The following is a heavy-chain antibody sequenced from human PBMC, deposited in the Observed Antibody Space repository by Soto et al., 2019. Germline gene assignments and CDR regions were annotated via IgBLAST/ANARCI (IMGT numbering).Heavy chain of an antibody. CDR3: ARDYYYDSSGYYLPDY. CDR2: ISAYNGNT. D-gene: IGHD3-22*01. CDR1: GYTFTSYG. V-gene: IGHV1-18*01. Sequence: ASVKVSFKASGYTFTSYGISWVRQAPGQGLEWMGWISAYNGNTNYAQKLQGRVTMTTDTSTSTAYMELRSLRSDDTAVYYCARDYYYDSSGYYLPDYWGQGTLVTVS. J-gene: IGHJ4*02.